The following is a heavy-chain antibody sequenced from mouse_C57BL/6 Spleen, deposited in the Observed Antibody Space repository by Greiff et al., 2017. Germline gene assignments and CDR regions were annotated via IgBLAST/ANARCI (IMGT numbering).Heavy chain of an antibody. V-gene: IGHV5-4*01. CDR2: ISDGGSYT. D-gene: IGHD1-1*01. CDR3: ARDKSSSHYFDY. J-gene: IGHJ2*01. CDR1: GFTFSSYA. Sequence: EVKLMESGGGLVKPGGSLKLSCAASGFTFSSYAMSWVRQTPEKRLEWVATISDGGSYTYYPDNVKGRFTISRDNAKNNLYLQMSHLKSEDTAMYYCARDKSSSHYFDYWGQGTTLTVSS.